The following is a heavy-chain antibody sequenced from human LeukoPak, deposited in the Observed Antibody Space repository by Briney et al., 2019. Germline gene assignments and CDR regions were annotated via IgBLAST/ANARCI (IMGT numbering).Heavy chain of an antibody. V-gene: IGHV3-21*04. CDR2: ISSSGNSR. J-gene: IGHJ3*02. CDR1: GFILSNYR. D-gene: IGHD3-16*02. Sequence: GGSLRLSCAASGFILSNYRMNWVRQAPGKGLEWVSYISSSGNSREYADSVRGRFTISRDNLKNTLYLQMNSLGAEDSAVYYCATLTNRASSAFDIWGQGTRVTVSS. CDR3: ATLTNRASSAFDI.